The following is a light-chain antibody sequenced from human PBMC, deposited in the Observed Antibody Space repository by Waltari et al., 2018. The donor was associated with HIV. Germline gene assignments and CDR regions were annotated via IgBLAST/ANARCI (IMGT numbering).Light chain of an antibody. J-gene: IGLJ3*02. CDR3: AAWDDSLSGFV. CDR1: GSNIGSRT. V-gene: IGLV1-44*01. CDR2: PVH. Sequence: QSVLTQPPSLSAAPGHKINISCSGGGSNIGSRTVHWYQQLPSRAPKLLIVPVHRRPSGVSYRFTASKSGTSAPLFISKLQAADEATYYCAAWDDSLSGFVFGGGT.